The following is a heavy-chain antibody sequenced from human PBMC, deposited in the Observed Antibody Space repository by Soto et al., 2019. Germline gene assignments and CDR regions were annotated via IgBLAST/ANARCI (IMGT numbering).Heavy chain of an antibody. D-gene: IGHD4-17*01. J-gene: IGHJ4*02. CDR1: GGTFSSYA. Sequence: GASVKVSCKASGGTFSSYAISWVRQAPGQGLEWMGGIIPIFGTANYAQKFQGRVTITADESTSTAYMELSSLRSEDTAVYYCARPHHGDNPYYFDNWGQGTLVTVSS. V-gene: IGHV1-69*13. CDR2: IIPIFGTA. CDR3: ARPHHGDNPYYFDN.